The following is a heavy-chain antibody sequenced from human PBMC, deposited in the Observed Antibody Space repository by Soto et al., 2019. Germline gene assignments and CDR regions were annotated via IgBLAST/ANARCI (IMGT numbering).Heavy chain of an antibody. Sequence: QVQLVQSEADVKKPGSSVNVSCKASGGIFSTYAISWLRQAPGQGLEWMGGIIPIFGTPNYAQRFQGRVTITADESTTTSYMELSRLKSEDTAVYYCARDRDDYGSGNYYNRIDFWGQGTLVTVSS. CDR2: IIPIFGTP. D-gene: IGHD3-10*01. CDR1: GGIFSTYA. CDR3: ARDRDDYGSGNYYNRIDF. V-gene: IGHV1-69*01. J-gene: IGHJ4*02.